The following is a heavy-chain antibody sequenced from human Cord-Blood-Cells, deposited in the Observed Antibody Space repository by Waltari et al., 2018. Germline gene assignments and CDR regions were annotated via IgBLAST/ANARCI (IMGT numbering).Heavy chain of an antibody. J-gene: IGHJ6*02. CDR3: ARAGYSSSSVPWDGMDV. V-gene: IGHV1-2*04. Sequence: QVQLVQSGAEVKKPGASVKVSCKASGYTFTGYYMHWVRQAPGQGLEWRGGINPNSGGTNYAQKFQGWVTMTRDTSISTAYMELSRLRSDDTAVYYCARAGYSSSSVPWDGMDVWGQGTTVTVSS. CDR1: GYTFTGYY. D-gene: IGHD6-6*01. CDR2: INPNSGGT.